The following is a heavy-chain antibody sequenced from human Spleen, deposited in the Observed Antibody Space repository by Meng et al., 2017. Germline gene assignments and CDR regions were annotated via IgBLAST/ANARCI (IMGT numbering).Heavy chain of an antibody. CDR2: INHSGST. CDR3: ARGFSGSGWYYFDY. D-gene: IGHD6-19*01. Sequence: SETLSLTCAVYGGSFSGYYWSWIRQPPGKGLEWIGEINHSGSTNYNPSLKSRVTISVDTYKNQFSLKLSSVTAADTAVYYCARGFSGSGWYYFDYWGQGTLVTVSS. CDR1: GGSFSGYY. J-gene: IGHJ4*02. V-gene: IGHV4-34*01.